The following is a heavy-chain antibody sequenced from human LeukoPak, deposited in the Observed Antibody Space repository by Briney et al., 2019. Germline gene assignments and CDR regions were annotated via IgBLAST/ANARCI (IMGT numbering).Heavy chain of an antibody. CDR2: IKSRADGGTR. Sequence: GGSLRLSCAGSRLPFSIAWMTWVRQAPGKGLEWVGRIKSRADGGTRDYAAPVKGRFAISRDDSKNTVYLQMNSLRTEDTAVYYCTTPVHYSDSRFDFWGQGTLVTVSS. J-gene: IGHJ4*02. V-gene: IGHV3-15*01. D-gene: IGHD3-22*01. CDR3: TTPVHYSDSRFDF. CDR1: RLPFSIAW.